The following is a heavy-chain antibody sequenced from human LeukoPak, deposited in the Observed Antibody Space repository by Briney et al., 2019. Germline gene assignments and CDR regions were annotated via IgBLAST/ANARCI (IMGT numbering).Heavy chain of an antibody. CDR1: GFTFSTYW. Sequence: GGSLRLSCAASGFTFSTYWMTWVRQAPGKGLEWVANINHDGSEKYYVDSVRGRFTISRDNAKNSLYLQMNSLRAEDTALYYCARLLAYGGGGEAFDYWGQGSLVTVSS. CDR3: ARLLAYGGGGEAFDY. D-gene: IGHD2-8*01. V-gene: IGHV3-7*01. J-gene: IGHJ4*02. CDR2: INHDGSEK.